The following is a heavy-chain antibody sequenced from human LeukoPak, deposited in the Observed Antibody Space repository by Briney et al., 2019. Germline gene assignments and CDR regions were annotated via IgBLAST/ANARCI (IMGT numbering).Heavy chain of an antibody. J-gene: IGHJ3*01. V-gene: IGHV1-8*01. D-gene: IGHD6-19*01. CDR1: GYTFTSYD. CDR3: ARGGVGAGTGAFDL. Sequence: ASVKVSRKASGYTFTSYDINWVRQATGQGLECMGWMNPNSGNTGYAQKFQGRVTMTRNTSISTAYMELSSLRSEDTAVYYCARGGVGAGTGAFDLWGQGTMVTVSS. CDR2: MNPNSGNT.